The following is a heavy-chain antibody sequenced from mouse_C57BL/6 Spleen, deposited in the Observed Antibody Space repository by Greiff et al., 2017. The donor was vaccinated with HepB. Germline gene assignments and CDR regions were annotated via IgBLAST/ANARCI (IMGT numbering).Heavy chain of an antibody. V-gene: IGHV1-47*01. CDR2: IHPYNDDT. D-gene: IGHD2-1*01. J-gene: IGHJ4*01. CDR3: ARGSYGNLYYAMDY. Sequence: VQLQQSGAELVKPGASVKMSCKASGYTFTTYPIEWMKQNHGKSLEWIGNIHPYNDDTKYNEKFKGKATLTVEKSSSTVYLELSRLTSDDSAVYYCARGSYGNLYYAMDYWGQGTSVTVSS. CDR1: GYTFTTYP.